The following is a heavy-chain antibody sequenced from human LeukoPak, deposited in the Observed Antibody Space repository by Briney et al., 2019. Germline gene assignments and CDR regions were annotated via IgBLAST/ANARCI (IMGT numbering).Heavy chain of an antibody. Sequence: GGSLRLSCAASGFTFSSYGMHWVRQAPGKGLEWVAFIRYDGSNKYYADSVKGRFTISRDNSKNTLYLQMNSLRTEDTAVYYCAKDRCSNGIGCYYYYMEVWGKGTTVTISS. CDR2: IRYDGSNK. D-gene: IGHD2-8*01. CDR1: GFTFSSYG. J-gene: IGHJ6*03. V-gene: IGHV3-30*02. CDR3: AKDRCSNGIGCYYYYMEV.